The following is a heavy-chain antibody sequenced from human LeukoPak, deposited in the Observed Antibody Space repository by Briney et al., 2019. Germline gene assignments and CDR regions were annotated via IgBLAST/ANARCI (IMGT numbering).Heavy chain of an antibody. Sequence: ASVKVSCKASGYTFTGYYMHWVRQAPGQGLEWMGWINPNSGGTNYAQKFQGRVTMTRDTSISTAYMELSRLRSDDTAVYYCARDRGYNWNYPDPWGQGTLVTVSS. J-gene: IGHJ5*02. CDR3: ARDRGYNWNYPDP. D-gene: IGHD1-7*01. CDR2: INPNSGGT. V-gene: IGHV1-2*02. CDR1: GYTFTGYY.